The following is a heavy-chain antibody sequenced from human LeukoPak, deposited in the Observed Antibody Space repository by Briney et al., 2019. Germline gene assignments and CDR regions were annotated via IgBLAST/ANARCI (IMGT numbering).Heavy chain of an antibody. CDR3: ARDLFEQQLADY. Sequence: GASVKVSYKASGYTFTGYYMHWVRQAPGQGLEWMGWINPNSGGTNYAQKFQGRVTMTRDTSISTAYMELSRLRSDDTAVYYCARDLFEQQLADYWGQGTLVTVSS. CDR2: INPNSGGT. V-gene: IGHV1-2*02. D-gene: IGHD6-13*01. CDR1: GYTFTGYY. J-gene: IGHJ4*02.